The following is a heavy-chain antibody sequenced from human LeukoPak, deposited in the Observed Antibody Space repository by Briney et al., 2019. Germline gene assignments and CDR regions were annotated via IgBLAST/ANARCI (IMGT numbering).Heavy chain of an antibody. J-gene: IGHJ4*02. CDR3: ARARGRYIDFLDY. V-gene: IGHV4-39*02. CDR2: FFYSGST. Sequence: SETLTLTCTLSGGFIRGKYYWGWIGHPPGKGLERIVSFFYSGSTYYNPSLKSRVTISVDTSKNQFSLRLSSVTAADTAVYYCARARGRYIDFLDYWGQGTLINVSS. CDR1: GGFIRGKYY. D-gene: IGHD3-9*01.